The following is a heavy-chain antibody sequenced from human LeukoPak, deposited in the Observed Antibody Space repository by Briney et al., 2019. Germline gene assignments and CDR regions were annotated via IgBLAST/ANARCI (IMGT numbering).Heavy chain of an antibody. V-gene: IGHV3-21*01. Sequence: PGGSLRLSCAASGFTFSSYSMNWVRQAPGKGLEWVSSISSSSSYIYYADSVKGRFTISRDNAKNSLYLQMNSLRAEDTAVYYCARPRVRMAANDAFDIWGQGTMVTVSS. CDR3: ARPRVRMAANDAFDI. D-gene: IGHD3-10*01. CDR2: ISSSSSYI. CDR1: GFTFSSYS. J-gene: IGHJ3*02.